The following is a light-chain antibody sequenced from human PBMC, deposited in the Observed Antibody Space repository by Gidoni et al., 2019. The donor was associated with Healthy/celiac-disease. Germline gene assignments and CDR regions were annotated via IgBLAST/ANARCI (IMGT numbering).Light chain of an antibody. CDR2: DAS. J-gene: IGKJ2*04. Sequence: EIVLTQSPATLSLSPGERATLSCRASQSVSSYFAWYQQKTGQAPRLLIYDASNRATGIPARCSGSGSGTKDTLTISSIVPEDVAVEYCRQRSNRRGSFGQXTKLEIK. CDR1: QSVSSY. V-gene: IGKV3-11*01. CDR3: RQRSNRRGS.